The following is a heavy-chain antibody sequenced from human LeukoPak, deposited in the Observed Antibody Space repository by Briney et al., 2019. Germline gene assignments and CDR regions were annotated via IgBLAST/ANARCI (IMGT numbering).Heavy chain of an antibody. CDR3: ARAPSEIGGYYPEYFRH. CDR1: GFTFSTYW. CDR2: IKCDGGT. Sequence: GGSLRLSCAASGFTFSTYWMHWVRQAPGKGLVWVSRIKCDGGTNYADSVKGRFTISRDNAKKTVSLQMNSLRPEDTGVYYCARAPSEIGGYYPEYFRHWGQGTLVTVSS. D-gene: IGHD3-22*01. J-gene: IGHJ1*01. V-gene: IGHV3-74*01.